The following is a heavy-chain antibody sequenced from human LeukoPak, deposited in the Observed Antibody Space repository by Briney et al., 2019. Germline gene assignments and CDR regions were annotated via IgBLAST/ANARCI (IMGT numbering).Heavy chain of an antibody. V-gene: IGHV1-18*01. CDR1: GYTFTSYG. CDR3: AREARPTVTTVRRYYYYCGMDV. CDR2: ISAYNGNT. D-gene: IGHD4-17*01. J-gene: IGHJ6*02. Sequence: ASVKVSCKASGYTFTSYGISWVRQAPGQGLEWMGWISAYNGNTNYAQKLQGRVTMTTDTSTSTAYMELRSLRSDDTAVYYCAREARPTVTTVRRYYYYCGMDVWGQGTTVTVSS.